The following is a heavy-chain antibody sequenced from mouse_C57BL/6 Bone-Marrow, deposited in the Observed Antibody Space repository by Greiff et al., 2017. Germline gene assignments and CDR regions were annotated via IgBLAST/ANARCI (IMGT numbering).Heavy chain of an antibody. Sequence: LQQPGAELVMPGASVKLSCKASGYTFTSYWMHWVKQRPGQGLEWIGEIDPSDSYTNYNQKFKGKSTLTVDKSSSTAYMQLSSLTSEDSAVYYCARSNWDPYYAMDYWGQGTSVTVSS. CDR1: GYTFTSYW. J-gene: IGHJ4*01. D-gene: IGHD4-1*01. CDR2: IDPSDSYT. CDR3: ARSNWDPYYAMDY. V-gene: IGHV1-69*01.